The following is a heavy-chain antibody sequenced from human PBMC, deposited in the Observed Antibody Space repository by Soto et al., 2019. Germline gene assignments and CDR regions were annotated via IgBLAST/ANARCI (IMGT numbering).Heavy chain of an antibody. D-gene: IGHD5-12*01. CDR2: ITSDGTNT. V-gene: IGHV3-74*01. J-gene: IGHJ4*02. CDR3: ARDGGYGTPFDY. Sequence: EVQLVQSGGGLVQPGGSLRLSCAASGFTFSSYWMHWVRQAPGKGLVVVSRITSDGTNTAYADSVKGRFTISRDNAKNIVYLQMNSLRAEDTAVYYCARDGGYGTPFDYWGQGTLVTVSS. CDR1: GFTFSSYW.